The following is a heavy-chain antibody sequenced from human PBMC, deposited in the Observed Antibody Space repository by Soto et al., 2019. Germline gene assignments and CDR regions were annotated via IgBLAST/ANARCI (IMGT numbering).Heavy chain of an antibody. V-gene: IGHV1-69*01. CDR1: GGTFSSYA. D-gene: IGHD2-2*01. CDR2: IIPIFGTA. J-gene: IGHJ4*02. Sequence: QVQLVQSGAEVKKPGSSVKVSCKASGGTFSSYAISWVRQAPGQGLEWMGGIIPIFGTANYAQKFQGRVTINADQSASQAHLERSSLGPEDTAVYYRARGQEGVTAAMSGLTSLDYWGQGTLVTVSS. CDR3: ARGQEGVTAAMSGLTSLDY.